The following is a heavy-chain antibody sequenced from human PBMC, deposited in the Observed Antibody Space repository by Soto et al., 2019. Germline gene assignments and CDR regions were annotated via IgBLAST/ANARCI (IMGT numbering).Heavy chain of an antibody. Sequence: QLQLQESGSGLVKPSQTLSLTCSVSAGSINTGASSWAWVRQPPGEGLDFIGYIYHGGTTFLNPSLRSRLIISVDRSKNQFSLKLSSVTAADTAVYYCAAYYGSTLAVYWGQVALVTVSS. D-gene: IGHD3-10*01. CDR2: IYHGGTT. J-gene: IGHJ4*02. CDR3: AAYYGSTLAVY. CDR1: AGSINTGASS. V-gene: IGHV4-30-2*01.